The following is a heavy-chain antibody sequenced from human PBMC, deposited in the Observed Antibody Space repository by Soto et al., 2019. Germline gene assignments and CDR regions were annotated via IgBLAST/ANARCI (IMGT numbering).Heavy chain of an antibody. V-gene: IGHV4-61*01. CDR1: GGSVSSGSYY. CDR3: ARLGPGGWSKDWFDP. J-gene: IGHJ5*02. Sequence: SETLSLTCTVSGGSVSSGSYYWSWIRQPPGKGLEWIGYIYYSGSTNYNPSLKSRVTTSVDTSKNQFSLKLSSVTAADPAVYYCARLGPGGWSKDWFDPWGQGTLVTVSS. D-gene: IGHD3-10*01. CDR2: IYYSGST.